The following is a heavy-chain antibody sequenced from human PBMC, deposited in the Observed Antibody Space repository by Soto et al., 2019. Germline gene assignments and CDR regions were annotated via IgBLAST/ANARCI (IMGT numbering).Heavy chain of an antibody. CDR3: ARYSSGWLNNRFDP. V-gene: IGHV4-39*01. Sequence: PSETLSLTCTVSGGSISSSSYYWGWIRQPPGKGLEWIGSIYYSGSTYYNPSLKSRVTISVDTSKNQFSLKLSSVTAADTAVYYCARYSSGWLNNRFDPWGQGTLVTVSS. CDR2: IYYSGST. J-gene: IGHJ5*02. D-gene: IGHD6-19*01. CDR1: GGSISSSSYY.